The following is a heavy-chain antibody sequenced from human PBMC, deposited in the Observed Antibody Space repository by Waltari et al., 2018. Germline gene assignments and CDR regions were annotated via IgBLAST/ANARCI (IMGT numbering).Heavy chain of an antibody. CDR1: GFTFSSYG. J-gene: IGHJ4*02. CDR2: IKQDGSEK. D-gene: IGHD6-19*01. V-gene: IGHV3-7*01. Sequence: EVQLVESGGGLVQPGGSLRLSCEASGFTFSSYGMSWVRQAPGKGLEWVANIKQDGSEKYYVDSVKGRFTISRDNAKNSLYLQMNSLRPEDPAVYYCARKALAGFFVYWGQGTLVTVSS. CDR3: ARKALAGFFVY.